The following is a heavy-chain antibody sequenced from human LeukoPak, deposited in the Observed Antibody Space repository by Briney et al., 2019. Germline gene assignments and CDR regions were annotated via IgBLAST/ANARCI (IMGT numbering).Heavy chain of an antibody. V-gene: IGHV3-23*01. CDR3: AKIGQQLAYYYYYMDV. Sequence: GGSLRLSCAASGFTFSTYAMSWVRQAPGKGLEWVSGISGSADSTYYADSVKGRFTISRDNSKNTLYLQMNSLRAEDTAVYYCAKIGQQLAYYYYYMDVWGKGTTVTVSS. J-gene: IGHJ6*03. D-gene: IGHD6-13*01. CDR2: ISGSADST. CDR1: GFTFSTYA.